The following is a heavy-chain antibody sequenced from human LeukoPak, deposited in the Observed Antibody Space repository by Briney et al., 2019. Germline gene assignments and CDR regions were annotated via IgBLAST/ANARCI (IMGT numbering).Heavy chain of an antibody. CDR2: ISWNSGSI. CDR3: AKDMTPDSSGYYPDY. D-gene: IGHD3-22*01. J-gene: IGHJ4*02. CDR1: GFTFDDYA. Sequence: GGSLRLSCAASGFTFDDYATHWVRQAPGKGLEWVSGISWNSGSIGYADPVKGRFTISRDNAKNSLYLQMNSLRAEDTALYYCAKDMTPDSSGYYPDYWGQGTLVTVSS. V-gene: IGHV3-9*01.